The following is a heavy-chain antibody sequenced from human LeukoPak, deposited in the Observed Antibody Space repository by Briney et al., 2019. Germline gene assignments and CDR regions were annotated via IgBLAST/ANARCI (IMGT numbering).Heavy chain of an antibody. J-gene: IGHJ4*02. D-gene: IGHD6-13*01. CDR2: INNSGST. CDR3: VRDIAAAGGFDY. V-gene: IGHV4-34*01. Sequence: SQTLSLTCGVYGGSFSGYYWSWIRQPPGKGLEWIGEINNSGSTNYNPSLKSRVTISVDTSKNQFSLKLSSVTAADTAVYYCVRDIAAAGGFDYWGQGTLVTVSS. CDR1: GGSFSGYY.